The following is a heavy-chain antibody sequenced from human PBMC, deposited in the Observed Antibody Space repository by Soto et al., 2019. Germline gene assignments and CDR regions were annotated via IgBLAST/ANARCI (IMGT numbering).Heavy chain of an antibody. Sequence: QVQLVQSGAEVKKPGASVKVSCKASGYTFTSYYMHWVRQAPGQGIEWMGIINPSGGSTSYAQKFQGRVTMTRATYTSTVYMELSSLSSEDTAVYYCARDYSSGYYRYYFDYWGQGTLVTVSS. D-gene: IGHD3-22*01. CDR3: ARDYSSGYYRYYFDY. CDR2: INPSGGST. J-gene: IGHJ4*02. V-gene: IGHV1-46*01. CDR1: GYTFTSYY.